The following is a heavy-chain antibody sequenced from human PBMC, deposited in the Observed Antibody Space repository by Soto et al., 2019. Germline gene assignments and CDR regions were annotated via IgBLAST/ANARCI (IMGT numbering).Heavy chain of an antibody. CDR3: ARDRWGSYSFDS. V-gene: IGHV1-69*18. CDR1: GGVFRNYA. CDR2: IIPVFGTA. D-gene: IGHD3-16*01. J-gene: IGHJ5*01. Sequence: QVQLVQSGAEVKKPGSSVKVSCKASGGVFRNYAINWVRQAPGQGLEWMGRIIPVFGTADYPQKFQGRVTITADESTTTAYVELTSLKAEDTAVYFCARDRWGSYSFDSWGQGTLVTVAS.